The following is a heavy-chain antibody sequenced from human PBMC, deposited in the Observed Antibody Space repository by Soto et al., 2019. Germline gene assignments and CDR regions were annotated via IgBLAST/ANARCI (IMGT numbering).Heavy chain of an antibody. J-gene: IGHJ4*02. CDR3: AKRGTASRYSVDS. CDR1: GYNFMGYW. Sequence: PGESLKISCKGSGYNFMGYWIGWVRQLPGRGLEWMGTVSPADSSARYSPSFEGQVTFSADRSANTAYLQWSSLQASDTAVYYCAKRGTASRYSVDSWGQGTLVTVSS. CDR2: VSPADSSA. D-gene: IGHD3-10*01. V-gene: IGHV5-51*01.